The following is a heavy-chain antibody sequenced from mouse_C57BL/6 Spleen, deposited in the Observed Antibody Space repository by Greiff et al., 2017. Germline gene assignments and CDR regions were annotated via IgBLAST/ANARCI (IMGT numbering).Heavy chain of an antibody. CDR1: GFTFSSYA. CDR2: ISSGGDYI. Sequence: DVMLVESGEGLVKPGGSLKLSCAASGFTFSSYAMSWVRQTPEKRLEWVAYISSGGDYIYYADTVKGRFTISRDNARNTLYLQMSSLKSEDTAMYYCTGYGYGFAYWGQGTLVTVSA. CDR3: TGYGYGFAY. D-gene: IGHD2-2*01. V-gene: IGHV5-9-1*02. J-gene: IGHJ3*01.